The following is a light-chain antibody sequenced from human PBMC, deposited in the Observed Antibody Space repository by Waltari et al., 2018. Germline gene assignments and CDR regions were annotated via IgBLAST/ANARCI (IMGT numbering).Light chain of an antibody. J-gene: IGKJ4*01. CDR3: QQYYNSPLT. Sequence: DIVMTQSPDSLAVSLGERATINCKSNQSVFYRSTNKNFLGWYQQKPEQPPKLPIYWASTRASGVPERFSGSGSGTDFTLTISSLQTEDVAVYFCQQYYNSPLTFGGGTKVEIK. CDR2: WAS. V-gene: IGKV4-1*01. CDR1: QSVFYRSTNKNF.